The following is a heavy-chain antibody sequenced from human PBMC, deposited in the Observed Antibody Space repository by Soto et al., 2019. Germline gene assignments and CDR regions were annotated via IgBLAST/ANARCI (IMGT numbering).Heavy chain of an antibody. Sequence: SETLSLTCTVSGGSISSSKYYWGWIRQPPGKGLEWIGSMYYRGSTYYNTSLKSRVTISVDTSKNQFSLKLSSVTAADTAVYYCARQTMYYDFWSGPNWFDPWGQGTLVTVS. V-gene: IGHV4-39*01. CDR3: ARQTMYYDFWSGPNWFDP. J-gene: IGHJ5*02. CDR2: MYYRGST. D-gene: IGHD3-3*01. CDR1: GGSISSSKYY.